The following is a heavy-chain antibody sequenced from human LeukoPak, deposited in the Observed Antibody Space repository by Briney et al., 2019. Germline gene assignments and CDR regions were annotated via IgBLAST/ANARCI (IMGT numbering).Heavy chain of an antibody. J-gene: IGHJ4*02. D-gene: IGHD3-10*01. CDR2: ISYDEMYQ. Sequence: GGSLRLSCAASGFTFNIYGMHWVRQAPGKGLEWVAGISYDEMYQYYADSVKGRFTISRDNSKNTLFLQMNSLRAEDTAIYYCAKDRDYYGSGSDYWGQGTMVTVSS. V-gene: IGHV3-30*18. CDR1: GFTFNIYG. CDR3: AKDRDYYGSGSDY.